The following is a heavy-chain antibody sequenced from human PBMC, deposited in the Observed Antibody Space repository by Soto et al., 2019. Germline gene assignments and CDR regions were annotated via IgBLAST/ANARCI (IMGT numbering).Heavy chain of an antibody. CDR3: ARDPVIYYGSGSYAYFDY. J-gene: IGHJ4*02. CDR1: GGTFSSYA. CDR2: IIPIFGTA. Sequence: QVQLVQSGAEVKKPGSSVKVSCKASGGTFSSYAISWVRQAPGQGLEWMGGIIPIFGTAKYAQKFQGRVTITADESTSTADMELSSLRSEDTAVYYCARDPVIYYGSGSYAYFDYWGQGTLVTVSS. D-gene: IGHD3-10*01. V-gene: IGHV1-69*01.